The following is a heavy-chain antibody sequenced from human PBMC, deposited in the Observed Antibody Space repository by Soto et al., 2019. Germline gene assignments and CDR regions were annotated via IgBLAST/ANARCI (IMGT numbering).Heavy chain of an antibody. CDR1: GFTFSSYA. Sequence: GGSLRLSCAASGFTFSSYAMSWVRQAPGKGLEWVSAISGSGGSTYYADSVKGRFTISRDNSKNTLYLQMNSLRAEDTAVYYCAKDFWPGSYYAGFDYWGQGTLVTVSS. CDR3: AKDFWPGSYYAGFDY. CDR2: ISGSGGST. D-gene: IGHD3-10*01. J-gene: IGHJ4*02. V-gene: IGHV3-23*01.